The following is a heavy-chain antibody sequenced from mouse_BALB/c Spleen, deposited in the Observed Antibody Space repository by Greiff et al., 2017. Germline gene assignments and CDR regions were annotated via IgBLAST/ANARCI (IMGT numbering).Heavy chain of an antibody. V-gene: IGHV1S126*01. J-gene: IGHJ4*01. CDR3: ASATVGAPYAMDY. CDR1: GYSFTSYW. Sequence: QVQLQQSGPQLVRPGASVKISCKASGYSFTSYWMHWVKQRPGQGLEWIGMIDPSDSETRLNQKFKDKATLTVDKSSSTAYMQLSSPTSEDSAVYYCASATVGAPYAMDYWGQGTSVTVSS. D-gene: IGHD1-1*01. CDR2: IDPSDSET.